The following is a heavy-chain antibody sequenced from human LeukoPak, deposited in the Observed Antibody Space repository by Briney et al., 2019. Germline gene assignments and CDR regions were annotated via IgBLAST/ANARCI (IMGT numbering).Heavy chain of an antibody. CDR3: ALASPPNYYFDY. V-gene: IGHV1-69*13. J-gene: IGHJ4*02. CDR2: IIPIFGTA. D-gene: IGHD1-1*01. Sequence: ASVKVSCKASAGTFSSYAISWVRQAPGQGLEWMGGIIPIFGTANYAQKFQGRVTITADESTSTAYMELSSLRSEDTAVYYCALASPPNYYFDYWGQGTLVTVSS. CDR1: AGTFSSYA.